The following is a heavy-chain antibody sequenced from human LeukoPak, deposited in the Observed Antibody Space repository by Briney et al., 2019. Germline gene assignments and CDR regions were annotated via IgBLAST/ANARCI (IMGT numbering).Heavy chain of an antibody. CDR1: GFTFSSYG. CDR2: IWYDGSNK. J-gene: IGHJ4*02. V-gene: IGHV3-33*01. CDR3: AGDSTDFRYCTNGVCFYFDY. D-gene: IGHD2-8*01. Sequence: PGGSLRLSCAASGFTFSSYGMHWVRQAPGKGLEGVAVIWYDGSNKYYADSVKGRFTISRDNSKNTLYLQMNSLRAEDTAVYYCAGDSTDFRYCTNGVCFYFDYWGQGTLVTVSS.